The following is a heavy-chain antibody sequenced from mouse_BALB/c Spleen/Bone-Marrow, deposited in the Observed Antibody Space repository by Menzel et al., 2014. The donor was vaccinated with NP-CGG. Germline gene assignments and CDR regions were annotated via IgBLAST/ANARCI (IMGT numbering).Heavy chain of an antibody. CDR2: IYPGSGST. D-gene: IGHD3-1*01. V-gene: IGHV1-55*01. CDR1: GYNFTSYW. Sequence: VKLVESGAELVKPGTSVKLSCKASGYNFTSYWINWVKLRPGQGLEWIGDIYPGSGSTNYNEKFKSKATLTVGTSSSTAYMQLSSLASEDSALYYCARFSQLGLLAYWGQGTLVTVSA. J-gene: IGHJ3*01. CDR3: ARFSQLGLLAY.